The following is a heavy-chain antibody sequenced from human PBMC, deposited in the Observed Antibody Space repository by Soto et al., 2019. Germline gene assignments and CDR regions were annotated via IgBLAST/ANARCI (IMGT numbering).Heavy chain of an antibody. CDR1: GFTFSSYG. CDR2: ISYDGSNK. J-gene: IGHJ4*02. CDR3: AKVGLLWFGELFYDY. D-gene: IGHD3-10*01. Sequence: GGSLRLSCAASGFTFSSYGMHWVRQAPGKGLEWVAVISYDGSNKYYADSVKGRFTISRDNSKNTLYLQMNSLRAEDTAVYYCAKVGLLWFGELFYDYWGQGTLVTVS. V-gene: IGHV3-30*18.